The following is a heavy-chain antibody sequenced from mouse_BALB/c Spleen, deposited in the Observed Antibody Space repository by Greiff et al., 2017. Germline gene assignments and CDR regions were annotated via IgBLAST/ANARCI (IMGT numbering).Heavy chain of an antibody. J-gene: IGHJ2*01. V-gene: IGHV1S81*02. D-gene: IGHD2-14*01. CDR1: GYTFTSYW. CDR2: INPSNGRT. CDR3: ARSYRYDDWYFDY. Sequence: VQLQQPGAELVKPGASVKLSCKASGYTFTSYWMHWVKQRPGQGLEWIGEINPSNGRTNYNEKFKSKATLTVDKSSSTAYMQLSSLTSEDSAVYYCARSYRYDDWYFDYWGQGTTLTVSS.